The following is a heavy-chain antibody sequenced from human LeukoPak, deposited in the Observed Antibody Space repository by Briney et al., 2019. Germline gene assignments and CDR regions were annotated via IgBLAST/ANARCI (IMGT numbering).Heavy chain of an antibody. CDR3: ATDRRYSGYDSKYNWFDP. V-gene: IGHV1-24*01. CDR2: FDPEDGET. Sequence: GASVKVSCKVSGYTLTELSMHWVRQAPGQGLEWMGGFDPEDGETIYAQKFQGRVTMTEDTSTDTAYMELSSLRSEDTAVYYCATDRRYSGYDSKYNWFDPWGQGTLVTVSS. J-gene: IGHJ5*02. CDR1: GYTLTELS. D-gene: IGHD5-12*01.